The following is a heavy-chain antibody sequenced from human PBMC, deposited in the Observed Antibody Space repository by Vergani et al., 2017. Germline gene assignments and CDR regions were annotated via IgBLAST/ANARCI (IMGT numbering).Heavy chain of an antibody. J-gene: IGHJ5*02. CDR2: ISSSSSYI. CDR3: ARTGYCSGGSCYSLSANWFDP. CDR1: GFTFSSYA. Sequence: EVQLVQSGAEVKKPGESLRISCAASGFTFSSYAMSWVRQAPGKGLEWVSSISSSSSYIYYADSVKGRFTISRDNAKNSLYLQMNSLRAEDTAVYYCARTGYCSGGSCYSLSANWFDPWGQGTLVTVSS. V-gene: IGHV3-21*01. D-gene: IGHD2-15*01.